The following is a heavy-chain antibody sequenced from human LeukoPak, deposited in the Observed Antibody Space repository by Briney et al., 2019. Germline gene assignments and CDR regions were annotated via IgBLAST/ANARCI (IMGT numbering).Heavy chain of an antibody. CDR1: GYTFTSYD. Sequence: ASVKVSCKASGYTFTSYDINWVRQATGQGLEWMGWMNPNSGNTGYAQKFQGRVTMTRDTSISTAYMELSSLRSEDTAVYYCARRAYYYDSSGYFHYGMDVWGQGTTVTVSS. D-gene: IGHD3-22*01. CDR3: ARRAYYYDSSGYFHYGMDV. V-gene: IGHV1-8*01. CDR2: MNPNSGNT. J-gene: IGHJ6*02.